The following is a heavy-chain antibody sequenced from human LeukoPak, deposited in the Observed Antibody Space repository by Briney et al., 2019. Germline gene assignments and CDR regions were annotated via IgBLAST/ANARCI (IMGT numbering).Heavy chain of an antibody. D-gene: IGHD1-26*01. Sequence: PGGSLRLSCAASGFTFSSYWMHWVRHAPGKGLVWVSRINSDGSSTSYADSVKGRFTISRDNAKNTLSLQMNSLRAEDTAVYYCARESSSGSYPFDYWGQGTLVTVSS. CDR3: ARESSSGSYPFDY. CDR1: GFTFSSYW. J-gene: IGHJ4*02. V-gene: IGHV3-74*01. CDR2: INSDGSST.